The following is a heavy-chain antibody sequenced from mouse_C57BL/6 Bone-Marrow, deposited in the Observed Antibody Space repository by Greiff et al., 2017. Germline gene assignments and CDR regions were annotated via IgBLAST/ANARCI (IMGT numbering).Heavy chain of an antibody. D-gene: IGHD1-1*01. CDR1: GYTFTSYW. CDR3: ARGEDYYGSSDGFAY. Sequence: QVQLQQPGAELVKPGASVKLSCKASGYTFTSYWMHWVKQRPGRGLEWIGRIDPNSGGTKYNEKFKSKATLTVDKPSITAYMQLSSLTSEDSAVYYCARGEDYYGSSDGFAYWGQGTLVTVSA. V-gene: IGHV1-72*01. J-gene: IGHJ3*01. CDR2: IDPNSGGT.